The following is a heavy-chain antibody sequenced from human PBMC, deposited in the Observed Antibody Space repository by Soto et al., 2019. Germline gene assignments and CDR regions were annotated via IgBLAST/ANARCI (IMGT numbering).Heavy chain of an antibody. CDR3: ARSGSYYYYYVMDV. D-gene: IGHD1-26*01. V-gene: IGHV1-2*04. Sequence: ASVKVSCKASGYTFTGYYMHWVRQAPGRGLEWMGWINPNSGGTNYAQKFQGWVTMTRDTSISTAYMELSRLRSDDTAVYYCARSGSYYYYYVMDVWGQGTTVTVSS. J-gene: IGHJ6*01. CDR2: INPNSGGT. CDR1: GYTFTGYY.